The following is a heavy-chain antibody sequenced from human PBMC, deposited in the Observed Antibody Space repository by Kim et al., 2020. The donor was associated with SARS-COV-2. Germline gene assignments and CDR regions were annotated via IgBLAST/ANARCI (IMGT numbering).Heavy chain of an antibody. CDR3: AKGRLMTTLTMFDY. V-gene: IGHV3-23*01. J-gene: IGHJ4*02. D-gene: IGHD4-17*01. Sequence: ADSVKGRFTISRDNSKTTLYLQMNSLRAEDTAVYYCAKGRLMTTLTMFDYWGQGTLVTVSS.